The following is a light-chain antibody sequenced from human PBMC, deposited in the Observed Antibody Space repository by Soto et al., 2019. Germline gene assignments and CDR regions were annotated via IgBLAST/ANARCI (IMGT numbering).Light chain of an antibody. J-gene: IGKJ5*01. V-gene: IGKV3-15*01. Sequence: EIVLTQSPGTLSLSPGERATLSCRASQSVSSNLAWYQQKPGQAPRLLIYGASTRATGIPARFSGSGSGKELNLTISSMQYEDFAVYFCKQYNNWPFSFGQGTRMEIK. CDR3: KQYNNWPFS. CDR1: QSVSSN. CDR2: GAS.